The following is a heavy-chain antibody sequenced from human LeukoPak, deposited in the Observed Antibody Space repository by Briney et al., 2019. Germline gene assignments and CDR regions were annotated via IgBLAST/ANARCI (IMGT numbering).Heavy chain of an antibody. J-gene: IGHJ4*02. CDR3: ARDRRYYDSSGYCDY. V-gene: IGHV3-30-3*01. D-gene: IGHD3-22*01. CDR2: ISYDGSNK. Sequence: GGSLRLSCAASGFTFSSYAMHWVRQAPGKGLEWVAVISYDGSNKYYADSVKGRFTISRDNSKNTLYLQMNSLRAEDTAVYYCARDRRYYDSSGYCDYWGQGTLVTVSS. CDR1: GFTFSSYA.